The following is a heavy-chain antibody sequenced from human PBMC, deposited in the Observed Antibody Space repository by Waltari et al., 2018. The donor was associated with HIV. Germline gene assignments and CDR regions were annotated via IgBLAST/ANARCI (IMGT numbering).Heavy chain of an antibody. CDR2: IWYDGSNK. J-gene: IGHJ3*01. CDR1: GFIFSSYG. D-gene: IGHD3-10*01. V-gene: IGHV3-33*01. Sequence: PGRSLRLYSAASGFIFSSYGMHWVRQAPGKGLEWVAVIWYDGSNKYYADSVKGRFTISRDNSKNTMYLQMNSLRAEDTAEYYCARAHYGSDSRRRTLDLWGQGTTVTVSS. CDR3: ARAHYGSDSRRRTLDL.